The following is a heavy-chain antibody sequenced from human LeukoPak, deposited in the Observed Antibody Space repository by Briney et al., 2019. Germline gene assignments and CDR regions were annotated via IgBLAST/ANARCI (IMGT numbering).Heavy chain of an antibody. CDR1: GYTFTGYY. D-gene: IGHD6-13*01. V-gene: IGHV1-8*02. CDR2: MNPNSGNT. Sequence: ASVKVSCKASGYTFTGYYMHWVRQAPGQGLEWMGWMNPNSGNTGYAQKFQGRVTMTRNTSTSTAYMELSSLRSEDTAVYYCARGIYSSSWYSGRFDPWGQGTLVTVSS. J-gene: IGHJ5*02. CDR3: ARGIYSSSWYSGRFDP.